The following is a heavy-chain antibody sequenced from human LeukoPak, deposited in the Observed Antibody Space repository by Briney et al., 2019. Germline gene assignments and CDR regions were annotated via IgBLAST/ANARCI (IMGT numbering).Heavy chain of an antibody. J-gene: IGHJ4*02. CDR2: MNPYSGGP. Sequence: ASVEVSCKTSGYTFTDYYLHWVRQAPGQGPEWMGWMNPYSGGPNYAQNFQGRVTMTRDTSTSIAYMELTSLTSEDTAVYYCARGLLRELLGLDYWGQGTLVTVSS. D-gene: IGHD3-10*01. V-gene: IGHV1-2*02. CDR1: GYTFTDYY. CDR3: ARGLLRELLGLDY.